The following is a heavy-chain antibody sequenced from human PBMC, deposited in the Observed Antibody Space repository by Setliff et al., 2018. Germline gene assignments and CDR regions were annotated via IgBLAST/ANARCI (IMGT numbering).Heavy chain of an antibody. D-gene: IGHD1-26*01. J-gene: IGHJ4*02. Sequence: GGSLRLSCAASGFSFSSYSMHWVRQAPGKGLEWVAVISYDGSKKYHADSVKGRFTISRDNSKNTLYLQMNSLRAEDTAIYYCARDRSGSYDYWGQGTLVTVSS. CDR1: GFSFSSYS. V-gene: IGHV3-30-3*01. CDR2: ISYDGSKK. CDR3: ARDRSGSYDY.